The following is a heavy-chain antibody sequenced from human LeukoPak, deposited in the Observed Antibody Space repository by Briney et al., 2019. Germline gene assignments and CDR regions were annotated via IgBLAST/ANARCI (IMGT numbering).Heavy chain of an antibody. CDR2: ISGSGGST. Sequence: GGSLRLSCAASGFTFSSYAMSWVRQAPGKGLEWVSAISGSGGSTYYADSVKGRFTISRDNSKNTLYLQMNSLRAEDTAVYYCARGRDCSSTSCALVWFDPWGQGTLVTVSS. D-gene: IGHD2-2*01. J-gene: IGHJ5*02. V-gene: IGHV3-23*01. CDR3: ARGRDCSSTSCALVWFDP. CDR1: GFTFSSYA.